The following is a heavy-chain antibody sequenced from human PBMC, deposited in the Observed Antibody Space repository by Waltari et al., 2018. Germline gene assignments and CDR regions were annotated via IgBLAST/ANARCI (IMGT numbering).Heavy chain of an antibody. J-gene: IGHJ4*02. V-gene: IGHV3-23*01. D-gene: IGHD3-22*01. CDR3: AKLFYSSAYSHLDY. CDR1: GFTFSSYA. CDR2: ISGSGDNT. Sequence: EVQLLESGGGLVQPGGSLRLSCSASGFTFSSYAMSWVRQAPGKGLEWVSAISGSGDNTYYADSVKGRFTISRDNSKNTLFLQMNSLRAEDTAVYYCAKLFYSSAYSHLDYWGQGTLVTVSS.